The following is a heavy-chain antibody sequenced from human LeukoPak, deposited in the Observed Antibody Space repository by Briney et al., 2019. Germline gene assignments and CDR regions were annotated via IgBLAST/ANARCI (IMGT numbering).Heavy chain of an antibody. D-gene: IGHD2/OR15-2a*01. V-gene: IGHV3-21*01. CDR2: ISSSSYI. Sequence: PGGSLRLSCAASGFTFSSYSMNWVRQAPGKGLEWVSSISSSSYIYYADSVKGRFTISRDNAKNSLYLQMNSLRAEDTAVYYCASSTFGLGLFDYWGQGTLVTVSS. J-gene: IGHJ4*02. CDR1: GFTFSSYS. CDR3: ASSTFGLGLFDY.